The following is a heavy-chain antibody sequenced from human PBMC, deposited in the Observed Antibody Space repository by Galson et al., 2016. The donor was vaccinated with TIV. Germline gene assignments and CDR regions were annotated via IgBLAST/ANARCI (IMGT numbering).Heavy chain of an antibody. Sequence: QSGAEVNQSGESLKISCKASGYSFTTHWIGWVRQMPEKGLEWMGIIYPGDSDTRYSPSFQGQVTISADKSISTAYLQWSALRASDTAMYYCARSPADPQYSYYYIDVWGKGTTVTVSS. J-gene: IGHJ6*03. CDR3: ARSPADPQYSYYYIDV. CDR2: IYPGDSDT. CDR1: GYSFTTHW. V-gene: IGHV5-51*03.